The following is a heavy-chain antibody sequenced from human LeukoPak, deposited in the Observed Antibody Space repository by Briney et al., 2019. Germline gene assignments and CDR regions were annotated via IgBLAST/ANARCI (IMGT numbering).Heavy chain of an antibody. CDR2: ISGSGAGT. CDR1: GFTFSTYA. V-gene: IGHV3-23*01. D-gene: IGHD6-19*01. Sequence: GGSLRLPCAASGFTFSTYAMSWVRQAPGKGLEWVSAISGSGAGTYYADSVKGRFTISRDNSKNTLYLQMNSLRAEDTAIYYCAKEYGSAWFFDYWGQGTLVTVSS. CDR3: AKEYGSAWFFDY. J-gene: IGHJ4*02.